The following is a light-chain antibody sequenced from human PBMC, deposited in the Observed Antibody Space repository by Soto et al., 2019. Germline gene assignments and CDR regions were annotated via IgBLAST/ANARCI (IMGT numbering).Light chain of an antibody. J-gene: IGKJ2*01. V-gene: IGKV3-20*01. Sequence: EIVLTQSPGTLSLSPGERATLSCRASQSVSSNYLAWYQQKPGQAPRLLIYAASRRATDIPDRFSGSGSGTDFPLTSSRLEHEYSSVYCFQQCGSSPLTFAQGTKLEIK. CDR1: QSVSSNY. CDR3: QQCGSSPLT. CDR2: AAS.